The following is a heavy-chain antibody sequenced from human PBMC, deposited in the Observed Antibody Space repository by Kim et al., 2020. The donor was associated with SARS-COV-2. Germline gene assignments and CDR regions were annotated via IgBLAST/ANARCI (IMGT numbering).Heavy chain of an antibody. Sequence: YNPSLKSRVTISVDTSKNQFSLKLSSVTAADTAVYYCARAWYSSGWYVGYWGQGTLVTVSS. J-gene: IGHJ4*02. D-gene: IGHD6-19*01. CDR3: ARAWYSSGWYVGY. V-gene: IGHV4-34*01.